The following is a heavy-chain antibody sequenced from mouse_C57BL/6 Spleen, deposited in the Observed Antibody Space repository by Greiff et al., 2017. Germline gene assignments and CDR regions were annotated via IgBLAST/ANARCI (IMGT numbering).Heavy chain of an antibody. CDR1: GYAFSSSW. V-gene: IGHV1-82*01. CDR3: ARRQLRLGCYAMDY. D-gene: IGHD3-2*02. Sequence: QVQLQQSGPELVKPGASVKISCKASGYAFSSSWMNWVKQRPGKGLEWIGRIYPGDGDTNYNGKFKGKATLTADKSSSTAYMQLSSLTSEDSAVXVCARRQLRLGCYAMDYWGQGTSVTVSS. CDR2: IYPGDGDT. J-gene: IGHJ4*01.